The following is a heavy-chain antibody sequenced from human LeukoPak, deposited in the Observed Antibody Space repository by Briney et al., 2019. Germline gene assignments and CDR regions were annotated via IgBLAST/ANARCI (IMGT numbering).Heavy chain of an antibody. J-gene: IGHJ3*02. CDR1: GFTFSSYA. V-gene: IGHV3-23*01. CDR3: AVVVLGASYSSGGRAFDI. D-gene: IGHD6-19*01. CDR2: ISGSGGST. Sequence: PGGSLRLSCAASGFTFSSYAVSWVRQAPGKGLEWVSAISGSGGSTYYADSVKGRFTISRDNSKNTLYLQMNSLRAEDTAVYYCAVVVLGASYSSGGRAFDIWGQGTMVTVSS.